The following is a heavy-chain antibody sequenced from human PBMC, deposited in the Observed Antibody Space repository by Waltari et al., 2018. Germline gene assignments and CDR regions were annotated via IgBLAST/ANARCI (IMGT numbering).Heavy chain of an antibody. V-gene: IGHV3-9*01. Sequence: EVQLVESGGGLVQPGRSLRLSCAASGFTFDDYAMHWVRQAPGKGLEWVSGISWNSGSIGYADSVKGRFTISRDNAKNSLYLQMNSLRAEDTALYYCAKGPAVPYSSSPSGFFDYWGQGTLVTVSS. CDR3: AKGPAVPYSSSPSGFFDY. CDR2: ISWNSGSI. CDR1: GFTFDDYA. J-gene: IGHJ4*02. D-gene: IGHD6-13*01.